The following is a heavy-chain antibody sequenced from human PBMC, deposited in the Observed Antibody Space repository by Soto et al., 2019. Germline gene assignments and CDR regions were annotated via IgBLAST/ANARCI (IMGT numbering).Heavy chain of an antibody. CDR3: TKTQTTRTGRAAAGTSNIDY. CDR2: ITSSSSYI. J-gene: IGHJ4*02. V-gene: IGHV3-21*01. Sequence: GGSLRLSCAASGFTFSTYAMSWVRQAPGKGLEWVSSITSSSSYIYYADSVNGRFTISRDNAKNSVYLQMNSLRAEDTAVYFCTKTQTTRTGRAAAGTSNIDYWDQGTLVTVSS. D-gene: IGHD6-13*01. CDR1: GFTFSTYA.